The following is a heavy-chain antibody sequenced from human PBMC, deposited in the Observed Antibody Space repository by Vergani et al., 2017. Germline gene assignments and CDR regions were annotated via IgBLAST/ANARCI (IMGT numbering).Heavy chain of an antibody. D-gene: IGHD2-2*01. CDR3: TTRVVPAATSLFVDY. Sequence: EVQLVESGGGLVKPGGSLRLSCAASGFTFSNAWMSWVRQAPGKGLEWVGRIKSKTDGGTTDYAAPVKGRFTISRDDSKNTLYLQMNSLKTEDTAVYXCTTRVVPAATSLFVDYWGQGTLVTVSS. V-gene: IGHV3-15*01. J-gene: IGHJ4*02. CDR2: IKSKTDGGTT. CDR1: GFTFSNAW.